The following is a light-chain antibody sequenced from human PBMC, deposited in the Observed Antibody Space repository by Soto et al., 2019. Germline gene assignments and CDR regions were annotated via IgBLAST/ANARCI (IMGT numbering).Light chain of an antibody. V-gene: IGKV3-15*01. CDR3: QQYKNSPPWT. CDR2: GAS. Sequence: EIVMTQSPATLSVSPGERATLSCRASQSVSSNLAWYQQKPGQAPRLLIYGASTRATGIPARFSGSGSGTEFTLTISSLQSEDFAVYYCQQYKNSPPWTFGQGTKLELK. CDR1: QSVSSN. J-gene: IGKJ1*01.